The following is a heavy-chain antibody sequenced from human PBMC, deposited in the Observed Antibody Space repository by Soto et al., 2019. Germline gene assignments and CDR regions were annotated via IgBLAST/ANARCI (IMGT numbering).Heavy chain of an antibody. Sequence: SETLSLTCTVSSAPITKYYWGWVRQAPGRGLEWIGEISHSGSTNYNPSLKSRVMISLDTSKAQFSLKLTSVSAADTAVYYCARGPYGSGIRSPYYNYYMDVWGKGTTVTVSS. CDR2: ISHSGST. V-gene: IGHV4-34*01. CDR1: SAPITKYY. D-gene: IGHD3-10*01. J-gene: IGHJ6*03. CDR3: ARGPYGSGIRSPYYNYYMDV.